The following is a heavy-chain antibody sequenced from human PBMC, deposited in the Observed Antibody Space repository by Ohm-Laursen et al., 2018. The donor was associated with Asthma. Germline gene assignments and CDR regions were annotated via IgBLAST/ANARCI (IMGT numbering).Heavy chain of an antibody. J-gene: IGHJ4*02. V-gene: IGHV3-21*01. Sequence: SLRLSCAASGFTFSSYSMHWVRQAPGKGLEWLSSISSSSTSIFSADSVKGRFTISRDNARNSLYLQMHTLRVEDTAVYYCARDAVGAAGVHRHFDSWGQGTLVTVSS. D-gene: IGHD6-13*01. CDR2: ISSSSTSI. CDR1: GFTFSSYS. CDR3: ARDAVGAAGVHRHFDS.